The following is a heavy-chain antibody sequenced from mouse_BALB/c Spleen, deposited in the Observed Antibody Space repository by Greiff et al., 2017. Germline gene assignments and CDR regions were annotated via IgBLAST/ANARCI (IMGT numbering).Heavy chain of an antibody. CDR2: IRNKANGYTT. V-gene: IGHV7-3*02. J-gene: IGHJ1*01. CDR3: ARAIYYGNWYFDV. Sequence: EVQGVESGGGLVQPGGSLRLSCATSGFTFTDYYMSWVRQPPGKALEWLGFIRNKANGYTTEYSASVKGRFTISRDNSQSILYLQMNTLRAEDSATYYCARAIYYGNWYFDVWGAGTTVTVSS. CDR1: GFTFTDYY. D-gene: IGHD2-1*01.